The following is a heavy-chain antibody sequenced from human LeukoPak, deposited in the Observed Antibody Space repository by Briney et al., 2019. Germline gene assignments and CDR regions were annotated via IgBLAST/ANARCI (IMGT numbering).Heavy chain of an antibody. CDR3: ARAPFNVLRFEGYMDV. Sequence: KPSQTLSLTCTVSGGSISSGGYYWSWIRQPPGKGLEWIGSIYYSGSTYHNPSLKSRVTISVDTSKNQFSLKLSSVTAADTAVYYCARAPFNVLRFEGYMDVWGKGTTVTVSS. J-gene: IGHJ6*03. V-gene: IGHV4-30-2*03. D-gene: IGHD3-3*01. CDR1: GGSISSGGYY. CDR2: IYYSGST.